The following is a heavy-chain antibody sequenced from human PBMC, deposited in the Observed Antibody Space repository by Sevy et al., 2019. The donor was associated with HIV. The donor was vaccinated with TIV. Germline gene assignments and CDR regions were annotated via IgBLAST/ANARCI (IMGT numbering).Heavy chain of an antibody. J-gene: IGHJ6*02. D-gene: IGHD3-22*01. CDR2: IIPIFGTA. CDR1: GGTFSNYA. CDR3: ASQYYYDSSGYLRAFYYGMDV. V-gene: IGHV1-69*13. Sequence: ASVKVSYKASGGTFSNYAISWVRQAPGQGLEWMGGIIPIFGTANCAQKFQGRVTITADESKSTAYMELSSLRSEDTAVYYCASQYYYDSSGYLRAFYYGMDVWGQGTTVTVSS.